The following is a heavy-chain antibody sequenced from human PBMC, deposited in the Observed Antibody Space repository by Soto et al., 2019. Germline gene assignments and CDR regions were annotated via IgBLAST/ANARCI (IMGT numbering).Heavy chain of an antibody. CDR3: ARVVAVAGWVGWFDP. V-gene: IGHV1-18*01. J-gene: IGHJ5*02. CDR1: GCTFSNYG. D-gene: IGHD6-19*01. Sequence: ASVKVSCKTSGCTFSNYGISWVRQAPGQGLEWMGWISAYSGDANSAQKLQGRVTMTTDTSTSTAYMELRSLRSDDTAVYYCARVVAVAGWVGWFDPWGQRTPVTVSS. CDR2: ISAYSGDA.